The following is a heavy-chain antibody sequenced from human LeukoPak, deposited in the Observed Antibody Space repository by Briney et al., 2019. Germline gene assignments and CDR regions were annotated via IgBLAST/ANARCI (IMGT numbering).Heavy chain of an antibody. CDR2: IYYSGST. D-gene: IGHD3-22*01. V-gene: IGHV4-39*07. Sequence: PSETLSLTCTVSGGSISSSSYCWGWIRQPPGKGLEWFGSIYYSGSTYYNPSLKSRVTISVDTSKNQFSLKLSSVTAADTAVYYCASESYDSGDYYLDYWGRGALVTVSS. CDR1: GGSISSSSYC. CDR3: ASESYDSGDYYLDY. J-gene: IGHJ4*02.